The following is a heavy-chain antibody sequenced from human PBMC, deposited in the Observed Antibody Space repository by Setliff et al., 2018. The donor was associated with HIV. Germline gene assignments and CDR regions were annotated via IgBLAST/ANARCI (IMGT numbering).Heavy chain of an antibody. CDR1: GFTFRSCS. CDR3: ASDPSYGSTYYYYVDV. V-gene: IGHV3-21*01. J-gene: IGHJ6*03. D-gene: IGHD6-13*01. Sequence: GSLRLSCAASGFTFRSCSMNWVRQAPGKGLEWVSSISSSSSSIDYADSVKGRFTISRDNAKNSVYLQMNSLRGDDTAVYYCASDPSYGSTYYYYVDVWGKGTTVTVPS. CDR2: ISSSSSSI.